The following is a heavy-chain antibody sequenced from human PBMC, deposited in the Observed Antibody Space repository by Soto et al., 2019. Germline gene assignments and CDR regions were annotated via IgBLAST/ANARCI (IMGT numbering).Heavy chain of an antibody. CDR3: ATYSSGWQYFDY. Sequence: GASVKVSCKASGGTFSSYAISWVRQAPGQGLEWMGGIIPIFGTANYAQKFQGRVTITADESTSTAYMELSSLRSEDTAVYYCATYSSGWQYFDYWGQGTLVTVSS. CDR2: IIPIFGTA. D-gene: IGHD6-19*01. J-gene: IGHJ4*02. V-gene: IGHV1-69*13. CDR1: GGTFSSYA.